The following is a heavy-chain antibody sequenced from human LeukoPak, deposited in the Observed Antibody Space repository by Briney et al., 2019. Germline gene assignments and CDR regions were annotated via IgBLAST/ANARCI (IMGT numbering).Heavy chain of an antibody. CDR1: GGPISGYY. V-gene: IGHV4-4*07. CDR2: MDTSGHT. D-gene: IGHD1-26*01. Sequence: PSETLSLTCIVSGGPISGYYWSWIRQPAGKGLEWIGHMDTSGHTNYNSSPVCLVTRSVDTSKNQFSLRLTSVTAPNTAVNSCARGVSGSYFDYWGQGTMVTVSS. J-gene: IGHJ4*01. CDR3: ARGVSGSYFDY.